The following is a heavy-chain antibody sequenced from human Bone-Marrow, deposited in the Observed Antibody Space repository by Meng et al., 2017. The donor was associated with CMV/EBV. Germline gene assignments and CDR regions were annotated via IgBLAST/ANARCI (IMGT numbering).Heavy chain of an antibody. CDR1: GFTFSSYW. J-gene: IGHJ4*02. D-gene: IGHD3-10*01. V-gene: IGHV3-74*01. CDR2: INSDGSST. Sequence: GSLRLPCAASGFTFSSYWMHWVRQAPGKGLVWVSRINSDGSSTSHADSVKGRFTISRDNAKNTLYLQVNSQRAEDTAVYYCARAFGDHDYWGQGTLVTVSS. CDR3: ARAFGDHDY.